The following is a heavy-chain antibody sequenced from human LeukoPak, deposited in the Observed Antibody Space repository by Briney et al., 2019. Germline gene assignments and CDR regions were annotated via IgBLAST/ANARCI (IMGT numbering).Heavy chain of an antibody. CDR3: ASAGSGSYYSYAFDI. V-gene: IGHV1-69*04. D-gene: IGHD3-10*01. Sequence: SVKVSCKASGGTFSSYAISWVRQAPGQGLEWMGRIIPILGIANYAQKFQGRVTITADKSTRTAYMELSSLRSEDTAVYYCASAGSGSYYSYAFDIWGQGTMVTVSS. CDR2: IIPILGIA. J-gene: IGHJ3*02. CDR1: GGTFSSYA.